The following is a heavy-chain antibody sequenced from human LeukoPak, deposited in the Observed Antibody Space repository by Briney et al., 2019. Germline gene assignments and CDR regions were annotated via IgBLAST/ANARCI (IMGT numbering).Heavy chain of an antibody. J-gene: IGHJ4*02. Sequence: GEPLRLSCAASGFTFSSYWMSWVRQAPGKGLEWVSVIYSGGSTYYADSVKGRFTISRDNSKNTLYLQMNSLRAEDTAVYYCARGRITMVRGVIITSYFDYWGQGTLVTVSS. V-gene: IGHV3-53*01. CDR3: ARGRITMVRGVIITSYFDY. CDR2: IYSGGST. CDR1: GFTFSSYW. D-gene: IGHD3-10*01.